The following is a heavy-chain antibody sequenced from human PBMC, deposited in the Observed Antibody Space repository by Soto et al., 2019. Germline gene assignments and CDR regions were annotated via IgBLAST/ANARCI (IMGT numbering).Heavy chain of an antibody. CDR1: GFTFSSYA. CDR3: ARDPYSSSSSSTQFDY. D-gene: IGHD6-6*01. CDR2: ISYDGSNK. J-gene: IGHJ4*02. V-gene: IGHV3-30-3*01. Sequence: GGSLRLSCAASGFTFSSYAMHWVRQAPGKGMEWVAVISYDGSNKYYADSVKGRFTISRDNSKNTLYLQMNSLRAEDTAVYYCARDPYSSSSSSTQFDYWGQGTLVPVSS.